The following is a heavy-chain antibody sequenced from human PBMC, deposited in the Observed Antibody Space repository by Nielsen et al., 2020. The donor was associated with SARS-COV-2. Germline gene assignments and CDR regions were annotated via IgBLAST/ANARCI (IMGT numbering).Heavy chain of an antibody. CDR2: INAGNGNT. V-gene: IGHV1-3*01. J-gene: IGHJ3*02. Sequence: ASVKVSCKASGYTFTSYAMHWVRQAPGQRLEWMGWINAGNGNTKYSQKFQGRVTITRDTSASTAYMELSSLRSEDTAVYYCARKYSSRGYAFDIWGQGTMVTVSS. CDR3: ARKYSSRGYAFDI. CDR1: GYTFTSYA. D-gene: IGHD6-6*01.